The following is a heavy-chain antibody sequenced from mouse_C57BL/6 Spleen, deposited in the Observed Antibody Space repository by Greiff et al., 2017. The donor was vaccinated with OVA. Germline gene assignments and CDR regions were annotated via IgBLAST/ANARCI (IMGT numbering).Heavy chain of an antibody. D-gene: IGHD2-1*01. CDR3: ARRYDGNPYAMDY. J-gene: IGHJ4*01. CDR2: ISSGSSTI. Sequence: EVKLVESGGGLVKPGGSLKLSCAASGFTFSDYGMHWVRQAPEKGLEWVAYISSGSSTIYYADTVKGRFTISRDNAKNTLFLQMTSLRSEDTAMYYCARRYDGNPYAMDYWGQGTSVTVSS. CDR1: GFTFSDYG. V-gene: IGHV5-17*01.